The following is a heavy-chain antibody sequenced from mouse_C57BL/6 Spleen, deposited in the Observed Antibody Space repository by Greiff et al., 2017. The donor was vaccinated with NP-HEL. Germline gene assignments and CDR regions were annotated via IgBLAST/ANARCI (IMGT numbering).Heavy chain of an antibody. CDR2: IHPNSGST. CDR1: GYTFTSYW. D-gene: IGHD2-2*01. Sequence: VQLQQPGAELVKPGASVKLSCKASGYTFTSYWMHWVKQRPGQGLEWIGMIHPNSGSTNYNEKFKSKATLTVDKSSSTAYMQLSSLTSEDSAVYYCARKGGYGYTVDCWGQGTTLTVSS. J-gene: IGHJ2*01. CDR3: ARKGGYGYTVDC. V-gene: IGHV1-64*01.